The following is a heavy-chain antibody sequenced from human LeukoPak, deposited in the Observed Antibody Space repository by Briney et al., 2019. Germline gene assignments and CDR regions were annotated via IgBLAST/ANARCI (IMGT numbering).Heavy chain of an antibody. V-gene: IGHV1-69*01. Sequence: SVKVACKAAAGTFSSYAISWVRQAPGQGLEWMGAIIPIFGTANYAQKFQGRVTITAYESTRTAYMELRRLRSEDTAVYYCARALSEYSSSWGGYWGQGTLVTVSS. CDR1: AGTFSSYA. CDR2: IIPIFGTA. J-gene: IGHJ4*02. CDR3: ARALSEYSSSWGGY. D-gene: IGHD6-6*01.